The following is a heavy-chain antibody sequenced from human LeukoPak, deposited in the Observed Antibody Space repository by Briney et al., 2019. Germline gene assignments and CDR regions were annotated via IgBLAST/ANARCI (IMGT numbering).Heavy chain of an antibody. CDR3: ARACDYVMGGDFDY. V-gene: IGHV1-18*01. CDR1: GDTFTSYG. CDR2: ISAYNGNT. J-gene: IGHJ4*02. D-gene: IGHD4-17*01. Sequence: GSSVKVSCKASGDTFTSYGISWVRQAPGQGLEWMGWISAYNGNTNYAQKLQGRVTMTTDTSTSTAYMELRSLRSDDTAVYYCARACDYVMGGDFDYRGQGTLVTVSS.